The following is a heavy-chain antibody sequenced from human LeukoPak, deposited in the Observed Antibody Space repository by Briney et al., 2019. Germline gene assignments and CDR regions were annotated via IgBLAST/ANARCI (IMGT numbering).Heavy chain of an antibody. CDR2: XNPXSGGT. V-gene: IGHV1-2*02. Sequence: XNPXSGGTNYAQKFQGRVTMTRDTSISTAYMELSRLRSDDTAVYYCARDRLPVLRYFDWLASFDYWGQGTLVTVSS. J-gene: IGHJ4*02. D-gene: IGHD3-9*01. CDR3: ARDRLPVLRYFDWLASFDY.